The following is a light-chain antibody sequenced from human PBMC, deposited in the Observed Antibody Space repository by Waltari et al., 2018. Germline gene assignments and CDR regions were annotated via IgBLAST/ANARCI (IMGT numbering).Light chain of an antibody. V-gene: IGLV2-18*02. CDR2: EVS. Sequence: QSALTQPPSVSGSPGQSVTISCTGTSSDVGSYNRVSWYQQPPDTAPNLIIYEVSDRPPGVPDRFSGSKSANTACLTISGLQAEDEADYFCSSYTSSSTWVFGTGTKVTVL. CDR3: SSYTSSSTWV. CDR1: SSDVGSYNR. J-gene: IGLJ1*01.